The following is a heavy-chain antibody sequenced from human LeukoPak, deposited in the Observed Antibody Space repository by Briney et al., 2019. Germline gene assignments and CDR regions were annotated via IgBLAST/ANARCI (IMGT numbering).Heavy chain of an antibody. V-gene: IGHV3-74*01. CDR3: ARDCIYDSGCYFWDF. D-gene: IGHD3-10*01. CDR2: INMAGNAA. CDR1: GFTPSSYA. Sequence: RGRSLSLSCAVSGFTPSSYAIHWVRQAPGNGLEWVSRINMAGNAATYANSGKGRFTVSRDNTKHTIYLQMNSLTGADPAVYFCARDCIYDSGCYFWDFWGKGTLVTVSS. J-gene: IGHJ4*02.